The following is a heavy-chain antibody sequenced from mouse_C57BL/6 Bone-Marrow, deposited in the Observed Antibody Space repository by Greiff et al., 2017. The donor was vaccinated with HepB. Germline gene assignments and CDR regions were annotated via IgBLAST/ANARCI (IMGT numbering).Heavy chain of an antibody. CDR1: GFTFSSYG. Sequence: DVMLVESGGDLVKPGGSLKLSCAASGFTFSSYGMSWVRQTPDKRLEWVATISSGGSYTYYPDSVKGRFTISRDNAKNTLYLQMSSLKSEDTAMYYCARPYSNYSFAYWGQGTLVTVSA. CDR2: ISSGGSYT. V-gene: IGHV5-6*02. J-gene: IGHJ3*01. CDR3: ARPYSNYSFAY. D-gene: IGHD2-5*01.